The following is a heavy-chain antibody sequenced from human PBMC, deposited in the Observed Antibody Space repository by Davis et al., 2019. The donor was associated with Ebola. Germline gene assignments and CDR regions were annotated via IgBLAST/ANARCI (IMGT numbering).Heavy chain of an antibody. CDR3: ARAPPEYYYDSSGYYRRPGAFDI. V-gene: IGHV3-23*01. Sequence: GESLKISCAASGFTVSSNYMSWVRQAPGKGLEWVSAISGSGGSTYYADSVKGRFTISRDNSKNTLYLQMNSLRAEDTAVYYCARAPPEYYYDSSGYYRRPGAFDIWGQGTMVTVSS. CDR2: ISGSGGST. D-gene: IGHD3-22*01. J-gene: IGHJ3*02. CDR1: GFTVSSNY.